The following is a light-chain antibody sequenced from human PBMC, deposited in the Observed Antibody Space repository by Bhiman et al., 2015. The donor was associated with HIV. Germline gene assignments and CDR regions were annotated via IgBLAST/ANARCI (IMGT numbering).Light chain of an antibody. V-gene: IGLV1-51*01. CDR2: DNN. CDR1: SSNIGAGYD. J-gene: IGLJ3*02. Sequence: QSVLTQPPSVSGAPGQRVTISCTGSSSNIGAGYDVHWHLQLPGTAPKLLIYDNNKRPSGIPDRFSGSKSGTSATLGITGLQTGDEADYYCGTWDSSLSAEVFGGGTKLTVL. CDR3: GTWDSSLSAEV.